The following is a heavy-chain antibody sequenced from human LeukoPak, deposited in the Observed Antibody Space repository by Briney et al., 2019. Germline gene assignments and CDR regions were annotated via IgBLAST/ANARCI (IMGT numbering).Heavy chain of an antibody. J-gene: IGHJ4*02. CDR1: GFTFGDYR. D-gene: IGHD4-17*01. CDR2: VRGKASGGTT. V-gene: IGHV3-49*04. Sequence: GGSLRLSCTTSGFTFGDYRINWVRQAPGKGLEWVGVVRGKASGGTTDYAASVKGRFTISRDDSKGIAYLQMSSLKIEDTAVYYCSRDLGTTETGDDYWGQGTLVTVSS. CDR3: SRDLGTTETGDDY.